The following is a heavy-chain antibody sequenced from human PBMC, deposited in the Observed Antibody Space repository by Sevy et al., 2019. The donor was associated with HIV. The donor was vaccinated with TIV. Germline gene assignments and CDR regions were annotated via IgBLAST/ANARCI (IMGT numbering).Heavy chain of an antibody. Sequence: GGSLRLSCAASGFTFSNHGMHWVRQAPGKGPEWVALIWYDGSNIYYSDSAKGRFTISRDDSKNKLYLQMYSLRPEDTAVYYCAKDLTGRYSSSSGDFDYWGQGTLVTVSS. CDR1: GFTFSNHG. J-gene: IGHJ4*02. CDR3: AKDLTGRYSSSSGDFDY. D-gene: IGHD6-6*01. CDR2: IWYDGSNI. V-gene: IGHV3-33*03.